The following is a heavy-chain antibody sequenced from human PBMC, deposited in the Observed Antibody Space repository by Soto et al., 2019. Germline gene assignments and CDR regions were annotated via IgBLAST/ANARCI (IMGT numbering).Heavy chain of an antibody. Sequence: SETLSLTCAVYGGSFSGYFFTWIRQPPGKGLEWIGEINHGGNTNYNPSLKSRVTISVDTSKNHFSLKLRSVTAADTAVYYCATKKGNSWSFDYWGQGTLVT. CDR1: GGSFSGYF. CDR3: ATKKGNSWSFDY. J-gene: IGHJ4*02. CDR2: INHGGNT. D-gene: IGHD6-13*01. V-gene: IGHV4-34*01.